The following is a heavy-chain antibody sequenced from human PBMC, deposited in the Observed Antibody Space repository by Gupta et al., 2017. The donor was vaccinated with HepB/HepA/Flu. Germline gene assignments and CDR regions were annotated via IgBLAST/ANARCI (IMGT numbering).Heavy chain of an antibody. CDR1: GFTVSSNY. J-gene: IGHJ6*02. CDR2: IYSGGST. V-gene: IGHV3-53*04. Sequence: EVQLVESGGGLVQPGGSLRLSCAASGFTVSSNYMSWVRQAPGKGLEWVSVIYSGGSTYYADSVKGRFTISRHNSKNTLYLQMNSLRAEDTAVYYCARFMVRGVIDPNPRYYYYGMDVWGQGTTVTVSS. D-gene: IGHD3-10*01. CDR3: ARFMVRGVIDPNPRYYYYGMDV.